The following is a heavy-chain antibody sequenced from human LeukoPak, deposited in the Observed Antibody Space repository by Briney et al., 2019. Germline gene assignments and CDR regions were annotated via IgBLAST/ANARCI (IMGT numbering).Heavy chain of an antibody. CDR2: IYADGST. Sequence: GGSLRLSCAASGFTVSSDYVSWVRQAPGKGLEWVSVIYADGSTYYADSVKGRFTISRDNSKNTVYLQVNTLRAEDTALYYCARLEKQQRGFYFGYWGQGTLVTVSS. CDR1: GFTVSSDY. V-gene: IGHV3-53*01. CDR3: ARLEKQQRGFYFGY. D-gene: IGHD6-13*01. J-gene: IGHJ4*02.